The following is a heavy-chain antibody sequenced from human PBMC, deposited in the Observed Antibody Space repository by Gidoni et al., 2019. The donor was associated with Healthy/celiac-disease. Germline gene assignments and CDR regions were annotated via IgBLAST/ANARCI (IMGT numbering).Heavy chain of an antibody. V-gene: IGHV4-30-2*01. CDR1: RGSISSGGYS. D-gene: IGHD3-16*01. J-gene: IGHJ5*02. Sequence: QLQLQESGSGLVKPSQTLSLTRAVSRGSISSGGYSWRWIRQPPGKDLEWIGYIYHSGSTYYNPSLKSRVTISVDRSKNQFSLKLSSVTAADTAVYYCARASLGDWFDPWGQGTLVTVSS. CDR2: IYHSGST. CDR3: ARASLGDWFDP.